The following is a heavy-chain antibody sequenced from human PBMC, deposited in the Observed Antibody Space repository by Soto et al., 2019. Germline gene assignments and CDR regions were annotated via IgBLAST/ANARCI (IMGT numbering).Heavy chain of an antibody. D-gene: IGHD3-3*01. CDR3: ARATRTRFLEWSPPDY. CDR2: IYYSGST. Sequence: QVQLQESGPGLVKPSQTLSLTCTVSGGSISSGDYYWSWIRQPPGKGLEWIGYIYYSGSTYYNPSLQSRFIIPVDTSKDQVSREVCSGTAAATAVYYCARATRTRFLEWSPPDYWGQGTLVTVSS. CDR1: GGSISSGDYY. J-gene: IGHJ4*02. V-gene: IGHV4-30-4*01.